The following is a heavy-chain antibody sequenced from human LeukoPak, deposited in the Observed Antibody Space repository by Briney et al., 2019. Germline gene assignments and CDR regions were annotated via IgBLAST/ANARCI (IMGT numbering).Heavy chain of an antibody. CDR3: ASLWGGYSGYDPYYYYGMDV. V-gene: IGHV4-4*02. Sequence: SGTLSLTCAVSGGSISSSNWWSWVRQPPGKGLEWIGEIYHSGITNYNPSLKSRVTISVDKSKNQSSLKLSSVTAADTAVYYCASLWGGYSGYDPYYYYGMDVWGKGTTVTVSS. CDR1: GGSISSSNW. J-gene: IGHJ6*04. CDR2: IYHSGIT. D-gene: IGHD5-12*01.